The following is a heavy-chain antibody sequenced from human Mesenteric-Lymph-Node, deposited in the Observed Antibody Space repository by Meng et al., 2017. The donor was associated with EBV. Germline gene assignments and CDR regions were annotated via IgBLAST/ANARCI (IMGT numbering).Heavy chain of an antibody. V-gene: IGHV1-18*01. J-gene: IGHJ4*02. D-gene: IGHD3-22*01. CDR2: ISAANGNT. CDR1: CYTFMYHG. CDR3: ARGHPYYDSSGSDF. Sequence: KPGASGKVSCYASCYTFMYHGSTWVRQAPGQGLEWMGWISAANGNTNYAPKFQGRVTMTTDTSTSTANMELKSLNTDDTAIYYCARGHPYYDSSGSDFWGQGTLVTVTS.